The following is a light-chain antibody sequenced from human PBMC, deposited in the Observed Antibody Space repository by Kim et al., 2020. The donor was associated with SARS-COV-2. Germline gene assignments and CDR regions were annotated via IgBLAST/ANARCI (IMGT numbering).Light chain of an antibody. V-gene: IGLV6-57*04. Sequence: NFMLTQPHSMSESPGKTVTISCTRSSGSIASNYVQWYQQRPGSAPTTVIYDDNQRPSGVPDRFSGSIDSSSNSASLTISGLKTEDEADYYCHSYDSSNHVVFGGGTQLTVL. J-gene: IGLJ2*01. CDR2: DDN. CDR3: HSYDSSNHVV. CDR1: SGSIASNY.